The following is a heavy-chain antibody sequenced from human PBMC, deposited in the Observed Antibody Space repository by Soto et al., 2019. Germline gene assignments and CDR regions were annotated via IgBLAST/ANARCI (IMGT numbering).Heavy chain of an antibody. Sequence: SVKVSCKASGGTFSSYAISWVRQAPGQGLEWMGGIIPIFGTANYARKFQGRVTITADESTSTAYMELSSLRSEDTAVYYCAVISIAAAGTDYYYYGMDVWGQGTTVTVSS. CDR3: AVISIAAAGTDYYYYGMDV. J-gene: IGHJ6*02. D-gene: IGHD6-13*01. V-gene: IGHV1-69*13. CDR1: GGTFSSYA. CDR2: IIPIFGTA.